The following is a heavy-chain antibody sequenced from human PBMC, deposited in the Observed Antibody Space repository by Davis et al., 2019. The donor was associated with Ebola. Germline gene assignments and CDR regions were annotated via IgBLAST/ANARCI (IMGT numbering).Heavy chain of an antibody. CDR2: ISSSSSTL. CDR3: ARGGDSSVWYARFDY. D-gene: IGHD6-13*01. CDR1: GFTFSRYS. J-gene: IGHJ4*02. V-gene: IGHV3-48*02. Sequence: GGSLRLSCVASGFTFSRYSMNWVRQAPGQGLEWVSYISSSSSTLYYADSVRGRFIISRDSAKSSVSLQLNSLRDDDTAVYYCARGGDSSVWYARFDYWGQGILVTVSS.